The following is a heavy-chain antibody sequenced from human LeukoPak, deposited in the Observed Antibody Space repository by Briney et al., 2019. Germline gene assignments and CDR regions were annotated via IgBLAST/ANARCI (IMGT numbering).Heavy chain of an antibody. CDR2: ISGGGGPA. J-gene: IGHJ5*01. CDR3: AKGTDYYESSGFDS. V-gene: IGHV3-23*01. D-gene: IGHD3-22*01. CDR1: GFTFSSYA. Sequence: PGGSLRLSCAASGFTFSSYAMGWVRQAPGKGLEWVSVISGGGGPAYYADSVKGRLTIARDNSKNTLHLQMNSLRAEDTAVYYCAKGTDYYESSGFDSRGQGTLVTVSS.